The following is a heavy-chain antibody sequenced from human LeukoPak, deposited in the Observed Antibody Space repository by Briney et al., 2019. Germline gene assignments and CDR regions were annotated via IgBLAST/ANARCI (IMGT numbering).Heavy chain of an antibody. CDR1: GGSISSGDYY. Sequence: SQTLSLTCTVSGGSISSGDYYWSWIRQPPGKGLEWIGYIYYSGSTYYNPSLNSRVTISVDTSKNQFSLKLSSVTAADTAVYYCARGGVEMSFFDYWGQGTLVTVSS. CDR3: ARGGVEMSFFDY. CDR2: IYYSGST. D-gene: IGHD5-24*01. V-gene: IGHV4-30-4*08. J-gene: IGHJ4*02.